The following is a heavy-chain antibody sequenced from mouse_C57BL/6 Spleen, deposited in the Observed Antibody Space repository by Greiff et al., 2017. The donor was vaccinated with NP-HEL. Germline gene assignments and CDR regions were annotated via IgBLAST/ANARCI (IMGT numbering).Heavy chain of an antibody. CDR2: IRLKSDNYAT. CDR3: TSTTVAYFDY. V-gene: IGHV6-3*01. CDR1: GFTFSNYW. D-gene: IGHD1-1*01. Sequence: EVMLVESGGGLVQPGGSMKLSCVASGFTFSNYWMNWVRQSPEKGLEWVAQIRLKSDNYATHYAESVKGRFTISRDDSKSSVYLQMNNLRAEDTGIYYCTSTTVAYFDYWGQGTTLTVSS. J-gene: IGHJ2*01.